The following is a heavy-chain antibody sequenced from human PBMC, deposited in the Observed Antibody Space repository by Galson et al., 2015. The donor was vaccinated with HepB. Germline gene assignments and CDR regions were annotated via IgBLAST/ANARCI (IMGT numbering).Heavy chain of an antibody. CDR3: TTMYYYETGWDY. Sequence: SLRLSCAASGFTFSNAWMSWVRQAPGKGLEWVGRIKSKTDGGTTDYAAPVKGRFTISRDDSKNTLYLQMNSLKTEDTAVYYCTTMYYYETGWDYWGQGTLVTVSS. J-gene: IGHJ4*02. CDR1: GFTFSNAW. V-gene: IGHV3-15*01. D-gene: IGHD3-22*01. CDR2: IKSKTDGGTT.